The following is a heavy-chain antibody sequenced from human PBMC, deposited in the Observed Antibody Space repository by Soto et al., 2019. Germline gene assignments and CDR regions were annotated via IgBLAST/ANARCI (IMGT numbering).Heavy chain of an antibody. CDR3: ARRMGGYVSYNWFDP. CDR1: GYSFTSYW. J-gene: IGHJ5*02. Sequence: PGESLKISCKGSGYSFTSYWIGWVRQMPGKGLEWMGIIYPGDSDTRYSPSFQGQVTISADKSISTAYLQWSSLKASDTAMYYCARRMGGYVSYNWFDPWGQGTLVTVSS. V-gene: IGHV5-51*01. D-gene: IGHD5-12*01. CDR2: IYPGDSDT.